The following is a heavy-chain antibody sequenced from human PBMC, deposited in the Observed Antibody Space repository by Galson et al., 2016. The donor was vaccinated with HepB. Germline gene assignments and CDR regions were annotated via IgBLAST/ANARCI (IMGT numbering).Heavy chain of an antibody. V-gene: IGHV1-2*02. Sequence: SVKVSCKASGYPFTDHYVYWVRQAPGQGLEWMGRINPKSGGTDYAQNFQGRVTMTRDTSINTAYMELTGLKGDDTAVYFCARKASGRDLVYFDYWGQGTLVTVSS. J-gene: IGHJ4*02. CDR3: ARKASGRDLVYFDY. CDR2: INPKSGGT. CDR1: GYPFTDHY. D-gene: IGHD3-9*01.